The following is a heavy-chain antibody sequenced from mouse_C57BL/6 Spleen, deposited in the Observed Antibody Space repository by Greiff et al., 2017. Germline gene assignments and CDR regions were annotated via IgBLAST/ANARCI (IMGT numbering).Heavy chain of an antibody. J-gene: IGHJ3*01. Sequence: EVQLQQSGAELVRPGASVKLSCTASGFNIKDDYMHWVKQRPEQGLEWIGWIDPENGDTEYASKFQGKATITADTSSNTAYLQLSSLTSEDTAVYYGTTSTLDDYDRAWFAYWGQGTLVTVSA. CDR2: IDPENGDT. D-gene: IGHD2-4*01. CDR3: TTSTLDDYDRAWFAY. V-gene: IGHV14-4*01. CDR1: GFNIKDDY.